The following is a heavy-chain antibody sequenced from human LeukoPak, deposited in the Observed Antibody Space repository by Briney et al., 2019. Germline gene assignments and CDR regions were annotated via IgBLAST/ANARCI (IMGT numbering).Heavy chain of an antibody. Sequence: SVTVSCKASGYTFTSYAMNWVRQAPGQGLEWMGGIIPIFGTANYAQKFQGRVTITADESTSTAYMELSSLRSEGTAVYYCARAKGWLQSDFDYWGQGTLVTVSS. CDR2: IIPIFGTA. CDR1: GYTFTSYA. V-gene: IGHV1-69*13. CDR3: ARAKGWLQSDFDY. D-gene: IGHD5-24*01. J-gene: IGHJ4*02.